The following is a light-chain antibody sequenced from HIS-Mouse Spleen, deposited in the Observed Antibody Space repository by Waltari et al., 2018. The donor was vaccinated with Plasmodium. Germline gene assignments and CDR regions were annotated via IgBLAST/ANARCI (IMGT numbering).Light chain of an antibody. V-gene: IGKV1-5*03. CDR2: KAS. CDR3: QQYNSYSYT. Sequence: DIQMTQSPSTLSASVGARVTITCRASQSISSWLAWYQQKPGKAPKLLIYKASSLESGVPSRLSGSGSGTEFTLTISSLQPDDFATYYCQQYNSYSYTFGQGTKLEIK. J-gene: IGKJ2*01. CDR1: QSISSW.